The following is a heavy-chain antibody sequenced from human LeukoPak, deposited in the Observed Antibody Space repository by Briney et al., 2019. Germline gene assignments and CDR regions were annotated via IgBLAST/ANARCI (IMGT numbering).Heavy chain of an antibody. CDR1: GGSISNWA. J-gene: IGHJ4*02. CDR2: VSTVGSA. V-gene: IGHV4-4*07. CDR3: ATGGGDFDH. D-gene: IGHD3-16*01. Sequence: SEPLSLTCSVSGGSISNWAWSWIRQPAGKGLEWLGRVSTVGSATYNPSLKSRVTMSVDTSNNQFSLRLSSVTAADTAVYYCATGGGDFDHWGQGTLVTVSS.